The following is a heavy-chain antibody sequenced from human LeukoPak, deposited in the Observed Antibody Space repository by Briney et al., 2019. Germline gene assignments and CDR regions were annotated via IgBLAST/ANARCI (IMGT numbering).Heavy chain of an antibody. CDR2: ISEIGSI. D-gene: IGHD3-22*01. V-gene: IGHV4-59*08. J-gene: IGHJ4*02. CDR1: GRSISSYY. CDR3: ARQTYYYDSSRYYLGNYFDY. Sequence: SETLSLTCTVSGRSISSYYCGWVRQPPGKGLEWIAYISEIGSISCSPSYKCRVTISLDTSKNHCSLKLSSVTPADTAVYYCARQTYYYDSSRYYLGNYFDYWGQGTLVTVSS.